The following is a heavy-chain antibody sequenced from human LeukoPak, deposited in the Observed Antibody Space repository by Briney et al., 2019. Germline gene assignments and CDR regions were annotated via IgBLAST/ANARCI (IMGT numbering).Heavy chain of an antibody. CDR1: GYTFTGYY. CDR2: INPNSGGT. Sequence: ASVKVSCKASGYTFTGYYMHWVRQAPGQGLEWMGWINPNSGGTNYAQKFQGRVTMTRDTSISTAYMELSRLRSDDTAVYYCARDDFDGVEAAGHDYFDPWGQGTVVTVSS. J-gene: IGHJ5*02. CDR3: ARDDFDGVEAAGHDYFDP. V-gene: IGHV1-2*02. D-gene: IGHD6-13*01.